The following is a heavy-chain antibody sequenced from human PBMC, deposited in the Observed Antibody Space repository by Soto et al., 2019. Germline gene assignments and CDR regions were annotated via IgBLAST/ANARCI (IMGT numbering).Heavy chain of an antibody. CDR2: MNPNSDFT. J-gene: IGHJ4*02. CDR1: GYTFTNFD. D-gene: IGHD6-19*01. Sequence: QVQLVQSGAEVKRPGASVKVSCEASGYTFTNFDINWVRQATGQGLEWMGWMNPNSDFTGSAQKFQGRLTMTRDTSKSTAYMELSSLRSEDTAVYYCVRVAMGWTFDYWGQGTLVTVSS. V-gene: IGHV1-8*01. CDR3: VRVAMGWTFDY.